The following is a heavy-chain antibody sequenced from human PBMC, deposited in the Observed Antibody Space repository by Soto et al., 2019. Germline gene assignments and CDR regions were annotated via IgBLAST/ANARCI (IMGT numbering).Heavy chain of an antibody. D-gene: IGHD4-17*01. V-gene: IGHV4-30-4*01. J-gene: IGHJ4*02. Sequence: SETLSLTCTVSGGSISSGDYYWSWIRQPPGKGLEWIGYIYYSGSTYYNPSLKSRVTISVDTSKNQFSLKLSSVTAADTAVYYCARTTVTTLFDYWGQGTLVTVSS. CDR1: GGSISSGDYY. CDR2: IYYSGST. CDR3: ARTTVTTLFDY.